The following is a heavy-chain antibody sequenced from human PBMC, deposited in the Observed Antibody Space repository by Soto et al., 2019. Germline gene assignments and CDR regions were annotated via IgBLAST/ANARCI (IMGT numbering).Heavy chain of an antibody. CDR2: INHSGST. Sequence: QVQLQQWGAGLLKPSETLSLTCAVYGGSFSGYYWGWIRQPPGKGLEWIGEINHSGSTNYNPSLKSRVTISVDTSKNQFSLKLSSVTAADTAVYYCARVEYSSSWERDYWGQGTLVTVSS. D-gene: IGHD6-13*01. CDR1: GGSFSGYY. V-gene: IGHV4-34*01. CDR3: ARVEYSSSWERDY. J-gene: IGHJ4*02.